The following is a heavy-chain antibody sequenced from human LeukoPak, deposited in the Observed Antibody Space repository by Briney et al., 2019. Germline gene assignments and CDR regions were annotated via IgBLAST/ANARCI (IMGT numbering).Heavy chain of an antibody. V-gene: IGHV1-2*06. CDR1: GYTFTGYY. J-gene: IGHJ6*02. CDR2: NNPNSGGT. CDR3: ARDQGQYYYYYYGMDV. Sequence: ASVKVSCKASGYTFTGYYMHWVRQAPGQGLEWMGRNNPNSGGTNYAQKFQGRVTMTRDTSISTAYMELSRLRSDDTAVYYCARDQGQYYYYYYGMDVWGQGTTVTVSS.